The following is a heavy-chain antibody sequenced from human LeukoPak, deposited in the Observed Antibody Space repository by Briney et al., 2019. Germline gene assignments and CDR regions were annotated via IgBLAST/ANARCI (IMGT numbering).Heavy chain of an antibody. CDR3: AKDLIFSAYYGDSSGYYRGDY. D-gene: IGHD3-22*01. V-gene: IGHV3-23*01. Sequence: GGSLRLSCAASGFTFIAYPMHWVRQAPGKGLEWVSGISSSGDSTYYADSVKGRFTISRDNSKKTLYLQMNSLTAEDTATYYCAKDLIFSAYYGDSSGYYRGDYWGQGALVTVSS. CDR1: GFTFIAYP. CDR2: ISSSGDST. J-gene: IGHJ4*02.